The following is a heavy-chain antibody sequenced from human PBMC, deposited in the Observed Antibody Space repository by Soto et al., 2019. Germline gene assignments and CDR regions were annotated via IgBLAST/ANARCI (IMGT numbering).Heavy chain of an antibody. CDR1: GFSFSSYG. CDR3: AKDVPYSTVIRGNFDC. D-gene: IGHD3-10*01. Sequence: EEQVLESGGGLVQPGGSLRLSCIASGFSFSSYGMSWVRQAPGKGLEWVSGISGGNDRTYYADSVKGRFTISRDNSKNTIYLQMNSLRADDTAVYYCAKDVPYSTVIRGNFDCWGQGTLVTVSS. J-gene: IGHJ4*02. V-gene: IGHV3-23*01. CDR2: ISGGNDRT.